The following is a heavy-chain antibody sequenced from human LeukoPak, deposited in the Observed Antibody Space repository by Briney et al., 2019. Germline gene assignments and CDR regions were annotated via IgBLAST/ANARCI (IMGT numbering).Heavy chain of an antibody. J-gene: IGHJ4*02. CDR2: ISAYNGNT. D-gene: IGHD3-10*01. V-gene: IGHV1-18*01. CDR3: ARVKVVRGVFYFDY. Sequence: ASVKVSCKASGYTFTSYGISWVRQAPGQGLEWMGWISAYNGNTNYAQKLQGRVTMTTATSTSTAYMELRSLRSDDTAVYYCARVKVVRGVFYFDYWGQGTLVTVSS. CDR1: GYTFTSYG.